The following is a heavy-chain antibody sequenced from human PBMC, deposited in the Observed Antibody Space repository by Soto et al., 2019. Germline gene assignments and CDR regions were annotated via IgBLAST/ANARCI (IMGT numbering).Heavy chain of an antibody. CDR1: GFTFSSYG. CDR2: IWYDGSNK. Sequence: GGSLRLSCAASGFTFSSYGMHWVRQAPGKGLEWVAVIWYDGSNKYYADSVKGRFTISRDNSKNTLYLQMNSLRAEDTAVYYCAREYYTIFGEYNWFDPWGQGTLVTVSS. V-gene: IGHV3-33*01. D-gene: IGHD3-3*01. CDR3: AREYYTIFGEYNWFDP. J-gene: IGHJ5*02.